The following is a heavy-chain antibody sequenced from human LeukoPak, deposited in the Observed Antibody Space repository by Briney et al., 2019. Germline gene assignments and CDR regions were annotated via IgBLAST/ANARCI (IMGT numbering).Heavy chain of an antibody. Sequence: PSGTLSLTCAVSGGSISSSNWWSWVRQPPVKGLEWIGEIYHSGSTNYNPSLKSRVTISVDKSKNQFSLKLSSVTAADTAVYYCARLQGIVGAKTDYWGQGTLVTVSS. CDR2: IYHSGST. CDR3: ARLQGIVGAKTDY. CDR1: GGSISSSNW. D-gene: IGHD1-26*01. J-gene: IGHJ4*02. V-gene: IGHV4-4*02.